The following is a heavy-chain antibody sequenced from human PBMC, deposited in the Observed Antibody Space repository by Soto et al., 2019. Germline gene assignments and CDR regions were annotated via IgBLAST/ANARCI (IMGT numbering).Heavy chain of an antibody. CDR2: IKQDGSEK. CDR1: GFTFSSYW. CDR3: ARGWTGKYCSGGSCYYPTYYYYYYMDV. D-gene: IGHD2-15*01. Sequence: GGSLRLSCAASGFTFSSYWMSWVRQAPGKGLEWVANIKQDGSEKYYVDSVKGRFTISRDNAKNSLYLQMNSLRAEDTAVYYCARGWTGKYCSGGSCYYPTYYYYYYMDVWGKGTTVTVSS. V-gene: IGHV3-7*01. J-gene: IGHJ6*03.